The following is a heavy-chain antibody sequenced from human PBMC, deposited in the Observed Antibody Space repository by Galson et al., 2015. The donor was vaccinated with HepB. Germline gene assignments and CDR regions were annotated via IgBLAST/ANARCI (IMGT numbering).Heavy chain of an antibody. CDR3: MRDLVGGAGDY. CDR1: GFTFSSYT. J-gene: IGHJ4*02. D-gene: IGHD3-3*01. Sequence: SLRLSCAASGFTFSSYTMHWVRQAPGKGLEWVAVISHDANNKYYADSVKGRFTISRDNSKNTLDLRMNSLRAEDTAVYYCMRDLVGGAGDYWGQGTLVTVSS. CDR2: ISHDANNK. V-gene: IGHV3-30*04.